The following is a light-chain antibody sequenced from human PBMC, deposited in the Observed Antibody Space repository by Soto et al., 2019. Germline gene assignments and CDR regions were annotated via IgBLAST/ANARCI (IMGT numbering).Light chain of an antibody. Sequence: QSVLTQPASVSGSPGQSIAISCTGTSSDVGGYDYVSWYQQLPGKAPKLMIYDVNNRPSGASNRFSGSKSGNTASLTISGFQAEDEADYYCSSYTSSSTHGFGTGTKVTVL. V-gene: IGLV2-14*03. J-gene: IGLJ1*01. CDR2: DVN. CDR3: SSYTSSSTHG. CDR1: SSDVGGYDY.